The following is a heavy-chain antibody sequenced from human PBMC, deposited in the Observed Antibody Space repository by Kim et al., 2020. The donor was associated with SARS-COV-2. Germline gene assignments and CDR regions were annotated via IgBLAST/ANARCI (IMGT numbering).Heavy chain of an antibody. CDR2: INHSGST. Sequence: SETLSLTCAVYGGSFSGYYWSWIRQPPGKGLEWIGEINHSGSTNYNPSLKSRVTISVDTSKNQFSLKLSSVTAADTAVYYCARAAIIKGFDYWGQGTLVTVSS. V-gene: IGHV4-34*01. J-gene: IGHJ4*02. D-gene: IGHD5-18*01. CDR1: GGSFSGYY. CDR3: ARAAIIKGFDY.